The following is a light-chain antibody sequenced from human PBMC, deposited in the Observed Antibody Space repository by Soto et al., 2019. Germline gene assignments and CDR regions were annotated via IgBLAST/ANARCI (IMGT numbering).Light chain of an antibody. J-gene: IGKJ2*01. CDR3: PPHYSPPRYT. CDR2: WAS. Sequence: DIVMTQSPEYLAVSLGERATINCKSSQNVLYSSNNKNLIAWYQQKPGQPPKLLIYWASTRESGVPDRFSGRGSGRDCTLTISSLQAEDVASYYVPPHYSPPRYTFGQGTRVEIK. CDR1: QNVLYSSNNKNL. V-gene: IGKV4-1*01.